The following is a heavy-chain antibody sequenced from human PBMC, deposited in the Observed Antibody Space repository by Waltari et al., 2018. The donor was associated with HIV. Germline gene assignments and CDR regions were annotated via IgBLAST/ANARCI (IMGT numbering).Heavy chain of an antibody. V-gene: IGHV5-51*01. J-gene: IGHJ6*02. Sequence: EVQLVQSGAEVKKPGESLKIACKSSGYSFTSYWIGWVRQMPAKGLEWMGIIYPGDSDPRYSPTFHGHVPISADKAISTAYVQWSSLQASDTAMYYCARCGYPFNYYCGMDVWGQGTTVTVSS. CDR1: GYSFTSYW. D-gene: IGHD5-18*01. CDR2: IYPGDSDP. CDR3: ARCGYPFNYYCGMDV.